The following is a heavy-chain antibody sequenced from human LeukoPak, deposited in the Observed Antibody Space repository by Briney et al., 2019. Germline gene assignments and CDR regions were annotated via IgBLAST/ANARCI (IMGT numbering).Heavy chain of an antibody. CDR2: INSDGSST. D-gene: IGHD1-26*01. J-gene: IGHJ4*02. V-gene: IGHV3-74*01. Sequence: GGSPRLSCAASGFTFSSYWMHWVRQAPGKGLVWFSRINSDGSSTSYADSVKGRFTISRDNAKNTLYLQMNSLRAEDTAVYYCARDGSGSYTYFDYWGQGTLVTVSS. CDR1: GFTFSSYW. CDR3: ARDGSGSYTYFDY.